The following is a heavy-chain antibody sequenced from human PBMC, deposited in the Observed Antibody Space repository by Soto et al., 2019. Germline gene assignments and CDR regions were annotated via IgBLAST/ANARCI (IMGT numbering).Heavy chain of an antibody. J-gene: IGHJ4*02. CDR2: ISAYNGNT. CDR3: ARDLEGDIVVVPAAPGY. V-gene: IGHV1-18*01. Sequence: ASVKVSCKASGYTFTIYGISWVRQAPGQGLEWMGWISAYNGNTNYAQKLQGRVTMTTDTSTSTAYMELRSLRSDDTAVYYCARDLEGDIVVVPAAPGYWGQGTLVTVSS. D-gene: IGHD2-2*01. CDR1: GYTFTIYG.